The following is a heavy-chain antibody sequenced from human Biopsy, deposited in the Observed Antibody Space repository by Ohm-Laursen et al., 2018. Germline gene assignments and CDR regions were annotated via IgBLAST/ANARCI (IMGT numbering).Heavy chain of an antibody. CDR1: GVSINGGRYY. D-gene: IGHD5-12*01. V-gene: IGHV4-31*03. CDR3: ARLGSGDYFPTFFDF. Sequence: TLSLTCTVSGVSINGGRYYWNWIRYHPGKGLEWIGNIFYSANTYYNPSLKSRVTISVDTFKNQFSLKLSSVTAADTAVYYCARLGSGDYFPTFFDFWGQGALVTASS. CDR2: IFYSANT. J-gene: IGHJ4*02.